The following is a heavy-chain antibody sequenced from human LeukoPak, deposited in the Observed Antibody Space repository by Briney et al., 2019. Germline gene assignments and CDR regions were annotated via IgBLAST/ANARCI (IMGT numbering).Heavy chain of an antibody. V-gene: IGHV3-7*01. CDR3: AKDDSNNYYEY. CDR2: ISHDGGNK. CDR1: GFTFSNSW. Sequence: GGSLRLSCAASGFTFSNSWMTWVRQAPGKGLEWVASISHDGGNKQYAESIKGRLTISRDNVRNSLYLEINSLRADDTAIYYCAKDDSNNYYEYWGQGTLVTVSA. D-gene: IGHD2-15*01. J-gene: IGHJ4*02.